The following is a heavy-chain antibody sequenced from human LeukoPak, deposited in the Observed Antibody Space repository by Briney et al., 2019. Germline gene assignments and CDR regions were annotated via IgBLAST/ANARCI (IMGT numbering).Heavy chain of an antibody. J-gene: IGHJ4*02. CDR2: INHSGST. D-gene: IGHD2-2*01. Sequence: PSETLSLTCTVSGGSISSGDYYWSWIRQPPGKGLEWIGEINHSGSTNYNPSLKSRVTISVDTSKNQFSLKLSSVTAADTAVYYCARGSDIVVVPAAEPALTFDYWGQGTLVTVSS. V-gene: IGHV4-39*07. CDR1: GGSISSGDYY. CDR3: ARGSDIVVVPAAEPALTFDY.